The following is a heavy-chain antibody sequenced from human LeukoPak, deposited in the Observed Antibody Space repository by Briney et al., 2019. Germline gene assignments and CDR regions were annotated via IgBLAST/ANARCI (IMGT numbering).Heavy chain of an antibody. V-gene: IGHV3-11*01. CDR3: ATGGALTWFDP. CDR2: ISSRGSTI. CDR1: GFTFSDYY. J-gene: IGHJ5*02. Sequence: GGSLRLSCAASGFTFSDYYMSWIRQAPGKGLEWVSYISSRGSTIYYSDSVKGRFTIARDNAKNSLYLQMNSLRAEDTAVYYCATGGALTWFDPWGQGTLVTVSS. D-gene: IGHD1-14*01.